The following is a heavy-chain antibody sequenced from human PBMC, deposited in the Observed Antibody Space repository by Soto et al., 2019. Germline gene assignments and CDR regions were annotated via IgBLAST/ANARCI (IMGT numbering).Heavy chain of an antibody. CDR3: ARAAAGYYYYYGMDV. D-gene: IGHD6-13*01. J-gene: IGHJ6*02. V-gene: IGHV4-59*01. CDR1: GGSISSYY. CDR2: IYYSGST. Sequence: PSETLSLTCTVSGGSISSYYWSWIRQPPGKGLEWIRYIYYSGSTNYNPSLKSRVTISVDTSKNQFSLKLSSVTAADTAVYYCARAAAGYYYYYGMDVWGQGTTVTVSS.